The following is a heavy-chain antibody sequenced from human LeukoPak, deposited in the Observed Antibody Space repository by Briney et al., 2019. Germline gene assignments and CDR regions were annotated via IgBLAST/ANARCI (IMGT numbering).Heavy chain of an antibody. Sequence: GGSLRLSCAASGFTYSSYGMHWVRQAPGKGLEWVAFIRYDGSNKYYADSVKGRFTISRDNSKNTLYLQMNSLRAEDTAVYYCANLVAVGATTGFDYWGQGTLVTVSS. J-gene: IGHJ4*02. CDR3: ANLVAVGATTGFDY. CDR2: IRYDGSNK. D-gene: IGHD1-26*01. CDR1: GFTYSSYG. V-gene: IGHV3-30*02.